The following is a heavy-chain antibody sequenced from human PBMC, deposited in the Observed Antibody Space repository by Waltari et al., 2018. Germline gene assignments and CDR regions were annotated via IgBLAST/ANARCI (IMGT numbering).Heavy chain of an antibody. CDR3: AKDPGGYCSGGSCYSDY. D-gene: IGHD2-15*01. CDR2: IYSGGST. CDR1: GFTFSSYA. V-gene: IGHV3-23*03. J-gene: IGHJ4*02. Sequence: EVQLLESGGGLVQPGGSLRLSCAASGFTFSSYAMSWVRQAPGKGLEWVSVIYSGGSTDYADSVKGRFTISRDNSKNTLYLQMNSLRAEDTAVYYCAKDPGGYCSGGSCYSDYWGQGTLGTVSS.